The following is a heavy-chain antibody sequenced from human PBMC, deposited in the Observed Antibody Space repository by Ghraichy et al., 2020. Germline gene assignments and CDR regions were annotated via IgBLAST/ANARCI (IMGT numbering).Heavy chain of an antibody. D-gene: IGHD2-15*01. CDR1: GFTFDDYG. Sequence: GSLRLSCAASGFTFDDYGMSWVRQAPGKGLEWVSGINWNGGSTGYADSVKGRFTISRDNAKNSLYLQMNSLRAEDTALYYCASSSCSGGSCYFDYWGQGTLVTVSS. CDR2: INWNGGST. V-gene: IGHV3-20*04. CDR3: ASSSCSGGSCYFDY. J-gene: IGHJ4*02.